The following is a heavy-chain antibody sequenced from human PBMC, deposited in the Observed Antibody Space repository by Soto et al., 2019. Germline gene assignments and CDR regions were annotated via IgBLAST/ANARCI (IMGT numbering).Heavy chain of an antibody. D-gene: IGHD6-6*01. V-gene: IGHV4-34*01. CDR3: ARTSRFDC. J-gene: IGHJ4*02. Sequence: QVQLQQWGAGLLKPSETLSPTCAVYCGSFSGYYWSWIRQPPGKGLEWIGEINHSGSTNYNPSLKSRVTMSVDTSKTQFSLKLSSVTAAGTAVYYCARTSRFDCWGQGTLVTVSS. CDR2: INHSGST. CDR1: CGSFSGYY.